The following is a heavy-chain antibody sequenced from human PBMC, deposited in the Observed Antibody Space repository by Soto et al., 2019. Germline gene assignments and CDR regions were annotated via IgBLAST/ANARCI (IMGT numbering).Heavy chain of an antibody. CDR1: GYSFSSFA. CDR3: ADGYDSPKD. J-gene: IGHJ4*02. Sequence: ASVKVSCKASGYSFSSFAIHWVRQAPGQRLEWMGWINGDTGNTKYSQRFQGRVTITRDTSASTAYMELGSLKFEDTAVYYCADGYDSPKDWGQGTLVTVSS. V-gene: IGHV1-3*01. D-gene: IGHD5-12*01. CDR2: INGDTGNT.